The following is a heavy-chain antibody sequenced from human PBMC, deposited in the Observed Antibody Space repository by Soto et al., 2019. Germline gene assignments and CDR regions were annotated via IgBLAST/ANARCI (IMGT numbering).Heavy chain of an antibody. CDR3: ARERVPGATRPDYYYYGMDV. D-gene: IGHD2-2*01. CDR1: GYTFTDYY. J-gene: IGHJ6*02. CDR2: INPNSGGT. V-gene: IGHV1-2*04. Sequence: ASVKVSCKAFGYTFTDYYVHWVRQAPGQGLEWVGWINPNSGGTNYAQKFQGWVAMTRDTSISTAYMEVSSLKSDDTAVYYCARERVPGATRPDYYYYGMDVWGQGTTVTVSS.